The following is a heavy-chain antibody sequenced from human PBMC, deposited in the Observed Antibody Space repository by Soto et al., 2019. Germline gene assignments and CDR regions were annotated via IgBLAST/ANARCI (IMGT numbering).Heavy chain of an antibody. Sequence: QVQLQESGPGLVKPSETLSLTCTVSGGSVSSGSYYWSWIRQPPGKGLEWIGYIYYSGSTNYNPSLKRRVTISVDTSKNQFSLQLSSVTAADTAVYYCARDRGYCSSTSCWGFDYWGQGTLVTVSS. CDR1: GGSVSSGSYY. CDR3: ARDRGYCSSTSCWGFDY. J-gene: IGHJ4*02. V-gene: IGHV4-61*01. CDR2: IYYSGST. D-gene: IGHD2-2*01.